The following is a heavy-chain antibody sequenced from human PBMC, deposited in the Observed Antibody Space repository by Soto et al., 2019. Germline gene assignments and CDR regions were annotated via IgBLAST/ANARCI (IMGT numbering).Heavy chain of an antibody. D-gene: IGHD2-2*01. Sequence: GGSLRLSCAASGFTFSSYAMSWVRQAPGKGLEWVSAISGSGGSTYYAASVKGRFTISGDNSKNTLYLQMNSLRAEDTAVYYCAKRALDIVVVPAAIHAFYFDYWGQGTLVTVSS. CDR3: AKRALDIVVVPAAIHAFYFDY. CDR1: GFTFSSYA. CDR2: ISGSGGST. J-gene: IGHJ4*02. V-gene: IGHV3-23*01.